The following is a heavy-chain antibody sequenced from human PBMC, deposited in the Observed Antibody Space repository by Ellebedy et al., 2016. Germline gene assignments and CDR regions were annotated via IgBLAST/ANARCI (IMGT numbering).Heavy chain of an antibody. CDR1: GFAFSGLG. CDR3: AKGDNTWEYYFDF. J-gene: IGHJ4*02. D-gene: IGHD2/OR15-2a*01. V-gene: IGHV3-23*01. CDR2: VSGSGDIT. Sequence: GESLKISXEASGFAFSGLGMNWVRQAPGRGLQWVSSVSGSGDITYYADSVKGRFTISRDNSRRTIYLQMDSLRADDTAVYYCAKGDNTWEYYFDFWGQGTLVTVSS.